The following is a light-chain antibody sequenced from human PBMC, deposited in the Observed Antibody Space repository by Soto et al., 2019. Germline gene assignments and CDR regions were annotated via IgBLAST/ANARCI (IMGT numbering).Light chain of an antibody. V-gene: IGKV1-5*03. CDR1: QSISSW. CDR3: QQYNSYSRT. CDR2: KAS. J-gene: IGKJ1*01. Sequence: DIQMTQSPSTLSASVGDRVTITCRASQSISSWLAWYQQKPGKAPKLLIYKASSLESGVPSRFSGSGSGTECTLTIISLQPDDFATYYCQQYNSYSRTFGQGTKVEIK.